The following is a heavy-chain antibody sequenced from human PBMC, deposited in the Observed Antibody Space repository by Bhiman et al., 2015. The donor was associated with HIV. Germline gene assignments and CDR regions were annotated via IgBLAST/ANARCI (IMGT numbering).Heavy chain of an antibody. CDR3: ARQGGFGVSTNCNLDDSCYFDF. CDR2: IKQDGSEK. J-gene: IGHJ4*02. CDR1: GFTFSRYW. D-gene: IGHD2-2*01. Sequence: EVQLAESGGGLVQPGGSLRLSCVASGFTFSRYWMSWVRQAPGKGLEWVADIKQDGSEKDYVDSVKGRFTISRDNAKNSLSLQMNSLRADDTAVYYCARQGGFGVSTNCNLDDSCYFDFWGQGTLVTVSS. V-gene: IGHV3-7*05.